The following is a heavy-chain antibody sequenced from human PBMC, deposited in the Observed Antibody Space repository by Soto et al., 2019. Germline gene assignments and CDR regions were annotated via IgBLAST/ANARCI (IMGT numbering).Heavy chain of an antibody. J-gene: IGHJ6*02. CDR3: ARWSEPTHRYYYGMDV. CDR1: GGTFSSYA. V-gene: IGHV1-69*06. Sequence: GASVKVSCKASGGTFSSYAISWVRQAPGQGLEWMGGIIPIFGTANYAQKFQGRVTITADKSTSTAYMELSSLRSEDTAVYYCARWSEPTHRYYYGMDVWGQGTTVTVSS. D-gene: IGHD1-26*01. CDR2: IIPIFGTA.